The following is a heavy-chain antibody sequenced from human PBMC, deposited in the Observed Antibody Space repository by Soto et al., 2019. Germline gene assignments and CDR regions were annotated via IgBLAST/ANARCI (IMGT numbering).Heavy chain of an antibody. CDR2: INHSGTI. J-gene: IGHJ4*02. Sequence: QVQLQQWGPGLLKPSETLSLTCSVNGGSFSYYYWSWIRQSPGKGLEWIGEINHSGTINFNPSLKSRVTISIDTSENQFSLMLRSVTAADTAIYYCARSFRGVSLDWGQGTLVTVSS. D-gene: IGHD3-10*01. V-gene: IGHV4-34*02. CDR3: ARSFRGVSLD. CDR1: GGSFSYYY.